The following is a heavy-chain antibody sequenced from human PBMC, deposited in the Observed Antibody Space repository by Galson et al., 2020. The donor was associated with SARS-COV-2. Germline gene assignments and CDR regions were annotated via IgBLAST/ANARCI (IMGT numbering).Heavy chain of an antibody. D-gene: IGHD2-15*01. CDR3: ARDRMVEAATAGLWYYYGMDV. CDR1: AGSLSSGAYY. V-gene: IGHV4-30-4*02. Sequence: SETLSLTCTVSAGSLSSGAYYWSWIRQPPGKGLEWIGYIYYSGSTYYNPSLKSRVTISVDTSKNQFSLKLSAVTAADTAVYYCARDRMVEAATAGLWYYYGMDVWGQGTTVTVSS. CDR2: IYYSGST. J-gene: IGHJ6*02.